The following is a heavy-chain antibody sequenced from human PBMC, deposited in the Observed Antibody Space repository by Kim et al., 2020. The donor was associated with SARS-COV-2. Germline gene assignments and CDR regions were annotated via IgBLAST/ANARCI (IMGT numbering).Heavy chain of an antibody. CDR1: GGTFSNYA. Sequence: SVKVSCKASGGTFSNYAVNWVRQAPGQGLEWMGRILPMVDIPNYARNFQGRLTTTADKSMSTAYMELTGLTSADTAVYYCARGGQ. CDR3: AR. CDR2: ILPMVDIP. V-gene: IGHV1-69*04. J-gene: IGHJ3*01.